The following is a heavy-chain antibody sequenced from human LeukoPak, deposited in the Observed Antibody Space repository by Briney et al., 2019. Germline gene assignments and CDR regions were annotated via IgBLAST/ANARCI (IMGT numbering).Heavy chain of an antibody. CDR1: GFNFEDYA. D-gene: IGHD3-22*01. V-gene: IGHV3-9*01. CDR3: AKGLPYYDSSGYLLNE. Sequence: SLRLSCAASGFNFEDYAKHWVRQTPGKGLEWVSGISWNSDAIGYADSVRGRFTISRDNGKNSLYLQMRNLRPEDTAFYYCAKGLPYYDSSGYLLNEWGQGTVVIVSA. CDR2: ISWNSDAI. J-gene: IGHJ4*02.